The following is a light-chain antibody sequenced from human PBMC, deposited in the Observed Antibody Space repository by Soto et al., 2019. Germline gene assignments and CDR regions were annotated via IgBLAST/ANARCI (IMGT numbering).Light chain of an antibody. CDR2: DVS. CDR3: SSYTSSRLV. J-gene: IGLJ2*01. V-gene: IGLV2-14*01. CDR1: SSDVGGYNY. Sequence: QSVLTQPASVSGSPGQSITISCTGTSSDVGGYNYVSWYQQHPGKAPKLMIYDVSNRPTGVSNRFSGSKSGNTASLTISGLQAEDEDDYYCSSYTSSRLVFGGGTKVTVL.